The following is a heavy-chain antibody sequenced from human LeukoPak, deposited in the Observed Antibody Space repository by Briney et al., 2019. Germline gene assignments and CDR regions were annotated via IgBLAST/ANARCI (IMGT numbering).Heavy chain of an antibody. Sequence: GGSLRLSCAASGFIVSNNYMTWVRQAPGKGLEWVSSISGSGDGTYYADSVRGRFTISRDNSKNTLYLQMNSLRAEDTAVYYCANKPAGFDPWGQGTLVTVSS. CDR1: GFIVSNNY. V-gene: IGHV3-23*01. J-gene: IGHJ5*02. D-gene: IGHD1-14*01. CDR2: ISGSGDGT. CDR3: ANKPAGFDP.